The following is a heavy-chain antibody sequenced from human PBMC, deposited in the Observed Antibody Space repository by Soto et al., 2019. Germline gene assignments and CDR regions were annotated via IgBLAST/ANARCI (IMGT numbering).Heavy chain of an antibody. CDR3: ARQGTLGSGGSCYSQPCYYGMDV. CDR2: IYPGDSDT. J-gene: IGHJ6*02. V-gene: IGHV5-51*01. D-gene: IGHD2-15*01. Sequence: GVSLKISCKGAGYSFTSYWIGWVRQKPGKGLEWMGIIYPGDSDTRYSPSFQGQVTISADKSISTAYLQWSSLKASDTAMYYCARQGTLGSGGSCYSQPCYYGMDVWGQGTTVTVSS. CDR1: GYSFTSYW.